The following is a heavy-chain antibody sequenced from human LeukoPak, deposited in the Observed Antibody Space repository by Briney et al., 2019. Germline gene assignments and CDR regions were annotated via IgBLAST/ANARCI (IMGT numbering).Heavy chain of an antibody. CDR2: IYSGGSN. V-gene: IGHV3-53*01. CDR3: ARSYYDILTGYYRAFDY. J-gene: IGHJ4*02. D-gene: IGHD3-9*01. Sequence: PGGSLRPSCAASGFTVNNNYMSWVRQAPGKGLEWVSIIYSGGSNYYADSVKGRFTISRDNSKNTLYLQMNSLRAEDTAVYYCARSYYDILTGYYRAFDYWGQGTLVTVSS. CDR1: GFTVNNNY.